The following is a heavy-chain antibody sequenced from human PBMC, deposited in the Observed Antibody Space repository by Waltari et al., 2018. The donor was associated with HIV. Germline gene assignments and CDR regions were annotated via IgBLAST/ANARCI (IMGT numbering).Heavy chain of an antibody. V-gene: IGHV4-61*02. Sequence: QVQLQESGPGLVKPSQTLPLTCSVFGGSISSGGYYWSWIRQPAGKGLEWIGRLYVGGSTTYNPSLKSRVTMSADTSKNQFSLNLRSVSAADTAVYYCARSGVFRDDAFDIWGHGTVVTVSS. CDR3: ARSGVFRDDAFDI. J-gene: IGHJ3*02. CDR1: GGSISSGGYY. CDR2: LYVGGST. D-gene: IGHD1-26*01.